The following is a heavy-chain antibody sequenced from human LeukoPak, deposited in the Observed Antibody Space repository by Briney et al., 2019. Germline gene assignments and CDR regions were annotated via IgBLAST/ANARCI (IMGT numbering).Heavy chain of an antibody. Sequence: ASVKVSCKASGYTFTGYYIHWVRQAPGQGLEWMGWINPHSGGTNYAQKFQGGVTMTRDTSITTAYMELSSLRSDDTAVYYCARDVGEYCSSTNCYASHYWGQGTLVTVSS. J-gene: IGHJ4*02. D-gene: IGHD2-2*01. V-gene: IGHV1-2*02. CDR2: INPHSGGT. CDR1: GYTFTGYY. CDR3: ARDVGEYCSSTNCYASHY.